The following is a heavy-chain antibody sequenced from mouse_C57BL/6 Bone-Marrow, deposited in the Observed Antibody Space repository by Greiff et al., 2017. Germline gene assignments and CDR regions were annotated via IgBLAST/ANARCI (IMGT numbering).Heavy chain of an antibody. V-gene: IGHV5-12*01. CDR3: ARQGGATVPFDY. J-gene: IGHJ2*01. CDR1: GFTFSDYY. CDR2: ISNGGGST. Sequence: EVKLVESGGGLVQPGGSLKLSCAASGFTFSDYYMYWVRQTPEKRLEWVAYISNGGGSTYYPDTVQGRFPISRDNAKNTLYLQMSRLKSEDTAMDYCARQGGATVPFDYWGQGTTLTVSS. D-gene: IGHD1-1*01.